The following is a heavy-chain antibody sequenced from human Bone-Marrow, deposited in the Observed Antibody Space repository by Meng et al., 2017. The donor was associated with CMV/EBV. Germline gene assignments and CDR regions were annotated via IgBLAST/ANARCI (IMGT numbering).Heavy chain of an antibody. J-gene: IGHJ6*02. V-gene: IGHV3-30*04. CDR2: ISYDGSNK. Sequence: GESLKISCAASGFTFSSYAMHWVRQAPGKGLEWVAVISYDGSNKYYADSVKGRFTISRDNSKNTLYLQMNSLRAEDTAVYYCARTAYSYELWGSYGMDVWGQGTTVTVYS. D-gene: IGHD5-18*01. CDR1: GFTFSSYA. CDR3: ARTAYSYELWGSYGMDV.